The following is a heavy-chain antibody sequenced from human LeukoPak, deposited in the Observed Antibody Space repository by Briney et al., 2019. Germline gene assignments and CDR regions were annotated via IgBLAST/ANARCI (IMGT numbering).Heavy chain of an antibody. CDR1: GFTFSSYA. CDR2: ISGSGGST. J-gene: IGHJ3*02. D-gene: IGHD3-10*01. V-gene: IGHV3-23*01. Sequence: PGGSLRLSCAASGFTFSSYAMSWVRQAPGKGLEWVSAISGSGGSTYYADSVKGRFTISRDNSKNTLYLQMNSLRAEDTAVYYCAKDPAYYYGSGSPHAFDIWGQGKMVTVSS. CDR3: AKDPAYYYGSGSPHAFDI.